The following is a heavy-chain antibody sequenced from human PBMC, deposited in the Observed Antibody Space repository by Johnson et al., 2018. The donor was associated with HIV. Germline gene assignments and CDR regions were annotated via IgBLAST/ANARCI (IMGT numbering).Heavy chain of an antibody. J-gene: IGHJ3*02. CDR1: GFTFSSYG. V-gene: IGHV3-30*02. CDR3: AKRGRFEVYTAMVIDAFDI. D-gene: IGHD5-18*01. Sequence: QVQLVESGGGVVQPGGSLRLSCAASGFTFSSYGMHWVRQAPGKGLEWVAFIRYDGSNKYYADSVKGRFTISRDNSKNTLYLQMNILRAEDTAVYYCAKRGRFEVYTAMVIDAFDIWGQGTMVTVSS. CDR2: IRYDGSNK.